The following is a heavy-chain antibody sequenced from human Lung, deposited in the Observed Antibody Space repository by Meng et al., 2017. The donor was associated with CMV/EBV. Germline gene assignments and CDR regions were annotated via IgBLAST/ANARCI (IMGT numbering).Heavy chain of an antibody. CDR2: ISSSSSYV. CDR1: RFSSYT. D-gene: IGHD3-10*01. V-gene: IGHV3-21*01. Sequence: GESXKISXAASRFSSYTLNWVRQAPGKGLEWVSSISSSSSYVYYADSVKDRFTISRDNAKNSLYLQMNSLRAEDTAVYYYAREGYDYDSGSYYYYFDHWGQGSLVTVSS. J-gene: IGHJ4*02. CDR3: AREGYDYDSGSYYYYFDH.